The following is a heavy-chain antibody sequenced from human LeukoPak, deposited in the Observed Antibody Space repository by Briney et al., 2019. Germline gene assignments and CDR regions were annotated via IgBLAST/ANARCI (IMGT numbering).Heavy chain of an antibody. V-gene: IGHV1-3*04. CDR2: MNIGNGNT. Sequence: ASGKVSCKASGYTFTSYAVHWVRQAPGQRPEWMGWMNIGNGNTKYSQNLQDRITIIRDTSANTVYMELSSLRSEDTAVYYCASSEILDYYYGSGRYFDYWGQGGLVTVSS. CDR3: ASSEILDYYYGSGRYFDY. J-gene: IGHJ4*02. CDR1: GYTFTSYA. D-gene: IGHD3-10*01.